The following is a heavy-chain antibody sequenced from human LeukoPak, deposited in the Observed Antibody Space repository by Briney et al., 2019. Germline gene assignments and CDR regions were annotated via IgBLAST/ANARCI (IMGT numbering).Heavy chain of an antibody. CDR1: GFTFRSYE. CDR2: ITSSGSTI. V-gene: IGHV3-48*03. D-gene: IGHD2-15*01. CDR3: ARDNDCSGGTCFDY. Sequence: GGSLRLSCAASGFTFRSYEMNWVRQAPGKGLEWVSYITSSGSTIYYADSVKGRFTISRDNAKDSMSLQMNSLRAEDTAVYYCARDNDCSGGTCFDYWGQGTLVTVSS. J-gene: IGHJ4*02.